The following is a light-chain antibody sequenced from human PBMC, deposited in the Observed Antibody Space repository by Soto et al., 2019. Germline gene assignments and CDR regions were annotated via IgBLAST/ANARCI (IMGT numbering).Light chain of an antibody. V-gene: IGLV2-8*01. CDR3: KSYAGSNTYV. J-gene: IGLJ1*01. Sequence: QSVLTQPPSASGSPGQSVTISCTGTKNDIGVYDLVSWYQHHPGKAPRLIIYEVVRRPSGVPDRFSGSKSGNTASLTGAGLQAADEAHYFCKSYAGSNTYVFGSGTKVTVL. CDR1: KNDIGVYDL. CDR2: EVV.